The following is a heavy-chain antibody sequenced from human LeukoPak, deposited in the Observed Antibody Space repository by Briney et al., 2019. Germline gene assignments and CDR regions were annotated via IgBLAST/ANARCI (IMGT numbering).Heavy chain of an antibody. Sequence: SETLSLTCTVSGGSISSCYWSWIRQPAGKGLEWIGRIYTSGSTNYNPSLKSRVTISVGTSKNQFSLKVTSVTASDTAVYYCARRAYSSFPYYFDFWGQGTLVTVSS. CDR2: IYTSGST. J-gene: IGHJ4*02. CDR1: GGSISSCY. V-gene: IGHV4-4*07. D-gene: IGHD6-6*01. CDR3: ARRAYSSFPYYFDF.